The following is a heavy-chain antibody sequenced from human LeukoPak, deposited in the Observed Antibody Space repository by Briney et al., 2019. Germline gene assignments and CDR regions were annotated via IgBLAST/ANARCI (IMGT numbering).Heavy chain of an antibody. CDR3: AKDHFYGSGSWLFDY. Sequence: TGGSLRLSCAASGFTFSSYAMTWVRQAPGKGLEWVAFIRYDGSNKYYADSVKGRFTISRDNSKNTLYLQMNSLRAEDTAVYYCAKDHFYGSGSWLFDYWGQGTLVTVSS. CDR1: GFTFSSYA. D-gene: IGHD3-10*01. J-gene: IGHJ4*02. V-gene: IGHV3-30*02. CDR2: IRYDGSNK.